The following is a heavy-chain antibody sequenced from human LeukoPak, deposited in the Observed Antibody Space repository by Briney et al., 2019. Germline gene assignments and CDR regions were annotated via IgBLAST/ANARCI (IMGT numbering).Heavy chain of an antibody. D-gene: IGHD2-2*01. CDR2: IYYSGST. J-gene: IGHJ4*02. CDR1: GGSISSGIYY. CDR3: ARRPACSSTYCCYYFDY. Sequence: SETLSLTCTVSGGSISSGIYYWGWIRQPPGKGLEWIGTIYYSGSTYYNPSLKSRVTLSVDTSKNQFSLKLISLTAADTAVYYCARRPACSSTYCCYYFDYWGQGTLVTVSS. V-gene: IGHV4-39*01.